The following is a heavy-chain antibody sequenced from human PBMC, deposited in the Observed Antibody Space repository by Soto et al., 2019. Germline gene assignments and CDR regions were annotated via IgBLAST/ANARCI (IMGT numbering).Heavy chain of an antibody. D-gene: IGHD1-26*01. CDR3: ARDLVGAAGAP. J-gene: IGHJ5*02. CDR1: GCSISSYY. CDR2: IYYSGST. Sequence: SETLSLPCAVSGCSISSYYWSWIRQPPGKGLEWIGYIYYSGSTNYNPSLKSRVTISVDTSKNQFSLKLSSVTAADTAVYYCARDLVGAAGAPWGQGTLVTVSS. V-gene: IGHV4-59*01.